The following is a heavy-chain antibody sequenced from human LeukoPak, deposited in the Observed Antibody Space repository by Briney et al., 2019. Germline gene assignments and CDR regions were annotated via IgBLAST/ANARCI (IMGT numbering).Heavy chain of an antibody. CDR1: GFTFDDYA. D-gene: IGHD3-3*01. CDR3: AKGDRTIFGVVGFDY. V-gene: IGHV3-9*01. Sequence: GGSLRLSCAASGFTFDDYAIHWVRQAPGKGLEWVSGISWNSGSIGYADSVKGRFTISRDNAKNSLYLQMNSLRAEDTALYYCAKGDRTIFGVVGFDYWGQGTLVTVSS. J-gene: IGHJ4*02. CDR2: ISWNSGSI.